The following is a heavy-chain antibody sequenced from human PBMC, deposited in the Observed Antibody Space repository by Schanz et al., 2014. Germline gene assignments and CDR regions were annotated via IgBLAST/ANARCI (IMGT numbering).Heavy chain of an antibody. J-gene: IGHJ4*02. D-gene: IGHD3-22*01. Sequence: QVQLVESGGGVVQPGRSPRLSCAAYGFTLSSYAMHWVRQAPGKGLEWVALISNDGSIKYYADSVEGRFTISRDNSRNTLYLQMNSLRAEDTAVYYCAKDPSHGDYDYYFDYWGQGTLVTVSS. CDR1: GFTLSSYA. CDR2: ISNDGSIK. V-gene: IGHV3-30-3*01. CDR3: AKDPSHGDYDYYFDY.